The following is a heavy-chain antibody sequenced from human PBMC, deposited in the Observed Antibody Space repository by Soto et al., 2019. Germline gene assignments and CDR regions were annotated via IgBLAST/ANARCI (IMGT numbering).Heavy chain of an antibody. D-gene: IGHD6-19*01. CDR1: GFTFSSYA. CDR3: VKGCIAVAGTGSVCYYYGMDV. V-gene: IGHV3-64D*08. CDR2: ISSNGGST. Sequence: GGSLRLSCSASGFTFSSYAMHWVRQAPGKGLEYVSAISSNGGSTYYADSVKGRFTISRDNSKNTLYLQMSSLRAEDTAVYYCVKGCIAVAGTGSVCYYYGMDVWGQGTTVIVSS. J-gene: IGHJ6*02.